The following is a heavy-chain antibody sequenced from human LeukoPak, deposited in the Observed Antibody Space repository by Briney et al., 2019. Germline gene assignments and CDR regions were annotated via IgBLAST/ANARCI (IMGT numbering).Heavy chain of an antibody. CDR1: GGSISSSNYY. V-gene: IGHV4-39*01. J-gene: IGHJ4*02. D-gene: IGHD3-22*01. CDR2: IYYRGST. Sequence: SETLSLTCTVSGGSISSSNYYWGWIRQPPGKGLEWIGSIYYRGSTYYNPPLKSRVTISVDTSKNQFSLKLSSVTAADTAVYYCARHPDYYDSSGVDYWGQGTLVTVSS. CDR3: ARHPDYYDSSGVDY.